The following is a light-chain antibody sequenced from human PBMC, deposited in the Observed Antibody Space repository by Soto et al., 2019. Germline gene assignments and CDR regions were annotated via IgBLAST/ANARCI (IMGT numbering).Light chain of an antibody. CDR3: QQYNNWPPYT. V-gene: IGKV3-15*01. CDR1: QSISRN. CDR2: GVS. Sequence: EIVMTQSPGTLSVSPGERATLSCRASQSISRNLAWYQQKPGRAPRLLIYGVSTRATGIPARFSGSGSETDFTLTISSLQSEDFAVYYCQQYNNWPPYTFGQGTKLEI. J-gene: IGKJ2*01.